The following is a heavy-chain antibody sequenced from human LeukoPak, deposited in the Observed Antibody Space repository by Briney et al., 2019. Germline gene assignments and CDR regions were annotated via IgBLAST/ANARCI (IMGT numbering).Heavy chain of an antibody. J-gene: IGHJ3*02. CDR2: ISAYTGNT. V-gene: IGHV1-18*01. CDR1: GYTFSTYG. Sequence: ASVKVSCKASGYTFSTYGISWVRQAPGQGLEWMGWISAYTGNTNYAQNVQGRVTMTTDTSTSTAYLELRSLGSDDTAVYYCARDCGNCGGAPDDTFDIWGQGTMVTVSS. CDR3: ARDCGNCGGAPDDTFDI. D-gene: IGHD2-21*01.